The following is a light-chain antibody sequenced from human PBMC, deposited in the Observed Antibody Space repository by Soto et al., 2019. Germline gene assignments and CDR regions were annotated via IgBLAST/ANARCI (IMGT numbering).Light chain of an antibody. CDR1: QSVSSSY. CDR2: GAS. J-gene: IGKJ1*01. V-gene: IGKV3-20*01. Sequence: IVITLSPGTLSLSTGEGATLSCRASQSVSSSYLAWYQQKPGQAPRLLIYGASSRATGIPDRFSGSGSGTDFTLTISRLEPEDFAVYYCQQYGSSPETFGQGTKVDNK. CDR3: QQYGSSPET.